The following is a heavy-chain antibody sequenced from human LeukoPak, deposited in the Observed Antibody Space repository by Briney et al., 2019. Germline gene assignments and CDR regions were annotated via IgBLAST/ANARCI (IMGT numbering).Heavy chain of an antibody. CDR1: GFTVSRNY. J-gene: IGHJ4*02. CDR2: IYIGGSK. Sequence: GSLRLSCAASGFTVSRNYMSWVRQAPGKGLEWASVIYIGGSKFYADSVKGRFTISRDNSKNTLYLQMKSLRAEDTAVYYCARALWEGSIVGSGAYWGQGTLVTASS. D-gene: IGHD1-26*01. V-gene: IGHV3-53*01. CDR3: ARALWEGSIVGSGAY.